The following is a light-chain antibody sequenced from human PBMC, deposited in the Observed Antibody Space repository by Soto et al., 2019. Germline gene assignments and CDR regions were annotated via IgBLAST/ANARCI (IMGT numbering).Light chain of an antibody. CDR3: SSYAATVYV. J-gene: IGLJ1*01. V-gene: IGLV2-8*01. Sequence: QSVLTQPPSASGSPGQSVTISCTGISSDVGGYNFVSWFQQHPGKVPKLIMYEVSKRPTGVPDRFSGSKSGNTASLTVSGLQADDEADYYCSSYAATVYVFGTGTKVTVL. CDR1: SSDVGGYNF. CDR2: EVS.